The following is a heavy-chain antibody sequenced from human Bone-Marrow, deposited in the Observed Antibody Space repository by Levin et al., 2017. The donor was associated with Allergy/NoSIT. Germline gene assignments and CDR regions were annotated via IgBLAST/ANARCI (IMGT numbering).Heavy chain of an antibody. CDR3: ASNADFGY. Sequence: GGSLRLSCAASGFTVSRNYMNWVRQAPGKGLEWVSLIYSDGSTHYADSVRGRFTISRDNSKNTLFLQMTSLRVDDTAVSYCASNADFGYWGQGTLVTVSS. CDR2: IYSDGST. CDR1: GFTVSRNY. J-gene: IGHJ4*02. V-gene: IGHV3-53*01.